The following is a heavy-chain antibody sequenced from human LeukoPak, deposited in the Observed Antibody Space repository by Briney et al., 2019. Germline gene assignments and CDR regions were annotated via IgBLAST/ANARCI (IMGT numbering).Heavy chain of an antibody. Sequence: PGGSLRLSCAASGYTFASYWMHWVRQVPGKGLVWVSRMDYDGSRTNYADSVKGRFTISRDNAKNTLYLQMNSLRAEDTALYYCARDRDWYFDLWGRDTLVTVSS. V-gene: IGHV3-74*01. J-gene: IGHJ2*01. CDR1: GYTFASYW. CDR3: ARDRDWYFDL. CDR2: MDYDGSRT.